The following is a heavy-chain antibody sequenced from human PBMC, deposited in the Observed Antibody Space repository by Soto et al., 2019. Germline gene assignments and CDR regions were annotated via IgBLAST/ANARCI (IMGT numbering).Heavy chain of an antibody. V-gene: IGHV4-34*01. D-gene: IGHD3-22*01. CDR1: GVPFTAFY. CDR2: INYRGKT. J-gene: IGHJ4*02. Sequence: SETLSLTCAVSGVPFTAFYWTWTRQAPGKGLEWTGEINYRGKTVYSPSLGSRVTLSVDTSKSQVSLELTSVTAADTAVYYCARGRSFYDSSGYRFDDWGPGSLVTVSS. CDR3: ARGRSFYDSSGYRFDD.